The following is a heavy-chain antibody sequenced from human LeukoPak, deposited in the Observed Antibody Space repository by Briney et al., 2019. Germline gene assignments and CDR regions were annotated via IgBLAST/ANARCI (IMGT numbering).Heavy chain of an antibody. D-gene: IGHD2-15*01. Sequence: PGGTLRLSCAASGFTFSTYDMHWVRQATGKGLELVSGITPACDTYYPGSVKGRFTISREDAKNSFYLQMNSLRAGDTAVYYCARGDCSGGSCSSMDVWGQGTTVTVSS. CDR2: ITPACDT. J-gene: IGHJ6*02. CDR3: ARGDCSGGSCSSMDV. CDR1: GFTFSTYD. V-gene: IGHV3-13*04.